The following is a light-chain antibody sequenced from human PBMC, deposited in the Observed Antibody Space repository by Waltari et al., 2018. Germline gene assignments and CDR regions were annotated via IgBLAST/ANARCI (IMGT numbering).Light chain of an antibody. J-gene: IGLJ2*01. CDR2: EAT. CDR1: SSDVGTYNL. Sequence: QCALTQPASVSGSPGQSITISCTGTSSDVGTYNLVPWSQQPPGKAPKLMIYEATKRPSGVSNRFSGSKSGNTASLTISGLQAEDEADYYCSSYAGNCNLVVFGGGTKLTVL. CDR3: SSYAGNCNLVV. V-gene: IGLV2-23*01.